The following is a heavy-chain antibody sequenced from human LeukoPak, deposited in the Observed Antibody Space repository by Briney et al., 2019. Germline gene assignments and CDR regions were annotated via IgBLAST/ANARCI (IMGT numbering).Heavy chain of an antibody. CDR2: FDPEDGET. CDR1: GYTLTELS. J-gene: IGHJ4*02. Sequence: ASVKVSCTVSGYTLTELSMHWVRQAPGKGLEWMGGFDPEDGETIYAQKFQGRVTMTEDTSTDTAYMELSSLRSEDTAVYYCATLPLGSGSMQFDYWGQGTLVTVSS. V-gene: IGHV1-24*01. D-gene: IGHD1-26*01. CDR3: ATLPLGSGSMQFDY.